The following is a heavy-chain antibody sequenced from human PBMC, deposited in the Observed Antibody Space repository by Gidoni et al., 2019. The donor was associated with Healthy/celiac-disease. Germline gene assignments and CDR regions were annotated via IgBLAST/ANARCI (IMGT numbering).Heavy chain of an antibody. CDR1: GFTFSSYS. D-gene: IGHD3-3*01. V-gene: IGHV3-21*01. CDR2: TSSSSSYI. Sequence: EVQVVESGGGRVKPGGTVRLSCEDSGFTFSSYSMNWVRPAPGKGLEWFSSTSSSSSYISYADSVEGRFTISRDNAKNSLYLQMNSLRADDTAVYYCARLRFLEWLFDYWGQGTLVTVSS. CDR3: ARLRFLEWLFDY. J-gene: IGHJ4*02.